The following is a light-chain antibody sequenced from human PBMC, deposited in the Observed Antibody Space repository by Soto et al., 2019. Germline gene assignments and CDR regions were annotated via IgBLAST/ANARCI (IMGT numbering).Light chain of an antibody. CDR2: GAS. Sequence: EIVMTQSPATLSVSPGERATLSCRASQSVSSNLAGYQQKPGQAPRLLIYGASTRATDSPARFSGSGSGTEFTLTISSLQSEDFSVYYCQQYNNWPPITFGQGTRLEIK. CDR3: QQYNNWPPIT. CDR1: QSVSSN. J-gene: IGKJ5*01. V-gene: IGKV3D-15*01.